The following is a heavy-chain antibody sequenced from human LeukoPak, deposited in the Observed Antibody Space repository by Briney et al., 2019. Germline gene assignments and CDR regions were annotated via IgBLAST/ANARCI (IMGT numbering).Heavy chain of an antibody. CDR1: GGSISSYY. D-gene: IGHD6-19*01. J-gene: IGHJ4*02. V-gene: IGHV4-59*08. CDR2: IYYSGST. CDR3: ARNTAVMGRFDY. Sequence: SETLSLTCTVSGGSISSYYWSWIRRPPGKGLEWLGYIYYSGSTNYNPSLKSRVTISVDTSKNQFSLKLSSVTAADTAVYYCARNTAVMGRFDYWGQGTLVTVSS.